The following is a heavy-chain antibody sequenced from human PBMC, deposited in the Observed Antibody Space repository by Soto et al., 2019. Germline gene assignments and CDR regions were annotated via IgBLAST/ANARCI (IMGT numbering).Heavy chain of an antibody. V-gene: IGHV4-59*01. CDR2: IFYSGST. J-gene: IGHJ4*02. CDR3: ANSLTGPFDY. D-gene: IGHD1-20*01. Sequence: SETLSLTCTVSGGSISNYYWSWIRQPPGRGLEWIGHIFYSGSTNYNPALKSRVTISVDTSKNSLYLQMNSLRAEDTALYYCANSLTGPFDYWGQGTLVTVSS. CDR1: GGSISNYY.